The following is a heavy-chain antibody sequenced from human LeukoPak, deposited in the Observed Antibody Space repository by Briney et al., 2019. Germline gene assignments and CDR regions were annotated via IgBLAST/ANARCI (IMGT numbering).Heavy chain of an antibody. CDR1: GGSISSGSYY. J-gene: IGHJ6*03. CDR2: IYTSGST. D-gene: IGHD2-2*01. Sequence: PSETLSLTCTVSGGSISSGSYYWSWIRQPAGKGLEWIGRIYTSGSTNYNPSLKSRVTISVDTSKNQFSLKLSSVTAADTAVYYCAREIWGYCSSTSCYHYYYYYYMDVWGKGTTVTVPS. V-gene: IGHV4-61*02. CDR3: AREIWGYCSSTSCYHYYYYYYMDV.